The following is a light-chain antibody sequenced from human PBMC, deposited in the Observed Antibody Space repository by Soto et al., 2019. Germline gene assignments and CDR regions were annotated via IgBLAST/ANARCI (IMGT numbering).Light chain of an antibody. Sequence: EIVLTQSPGTLSLSPGERATLSCRASQSVSRKYLAWYQQKPGQAPRLLMYDASRRATGIPDRFSGSGAGTDFTLTISRLEPEDFAVYYCQQYGSSPVTFGQGTKVEIK. CDR2: DAS. CDR3: QQYGSSPVT. CDR1: QSVSRKY. V-gene: IGKV3-20*01. J-gene: IGKJ1*01.